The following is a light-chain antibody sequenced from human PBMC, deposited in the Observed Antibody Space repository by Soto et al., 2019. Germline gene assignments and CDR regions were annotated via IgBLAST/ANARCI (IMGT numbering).Light chain of an antibody. Sequence: QSVLTQPASVSGSTGQSITISCTGTSSDVGGYNYVSWYQQHPSKAPKLMIYDVSNRPSGVSNRFSGSKSGNTASLTISGLQAEDEADYYCSSYTSSSVLFGGGTKLTVL. CDR3: SSYTSSSVL. J-gene: IGLJ2*01. CDR2: DVS. CDR1: SSDVGGYNY. V-gene: IGLV2-14*01.